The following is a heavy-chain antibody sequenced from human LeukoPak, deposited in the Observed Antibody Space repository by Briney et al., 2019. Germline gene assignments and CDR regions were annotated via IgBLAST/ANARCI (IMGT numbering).Heavy chain of an antibody. D-gene: IGHD3-22*01. J-gene: IGHJ6*02. CDR2: ISSSSSTI. V-gene: IGHV3-48*04. CDR1: GFTFSSYS. Sequence: GGSLRLSCAASGFTFSSYSMNWVRQAPGKGLEWVSYISSSSSTIYYADSVKGRFTISRDNAKNSLYLQMNSLRAEDTAVYYCARDLFPATDSSGYLSYYYYGMDVWGQGTTVTVSS. CDR3: ARDLFPATDSSGYLSYYYYGMDV.